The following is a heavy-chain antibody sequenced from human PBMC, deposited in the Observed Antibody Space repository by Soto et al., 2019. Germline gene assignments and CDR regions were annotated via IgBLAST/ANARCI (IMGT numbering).Heavy chain of an antibody. Sequence: HITLKESGPTLMKPTQTLTLTCTFSGFSLTNGVVGVGWIRQPPGEALDWLALLYWNDVQYYNPFLRNRLTITRDTSTSQVVLTMTNVDRVDTDTYCCAHRLPVRSGHEVWGQGTKVTVSS. V-gene: IGHV2-5*01. CDR2: LYWNDVQ. J-gene: IGHJ6*02. CDR3: AHRLPVRSGHEV. CDR1: GFSLTNGVVG. D-gene: IGHD1-1*01.